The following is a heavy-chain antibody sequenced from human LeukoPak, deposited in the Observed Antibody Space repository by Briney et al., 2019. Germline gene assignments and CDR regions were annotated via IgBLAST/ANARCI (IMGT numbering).Heavy chain of an antibody. CDR2: IYPGDSDT. CDR3: ARAYGDYRRFYYYGMDV. J-gene: IGHJ6*02. CDR1: GYSFTSYW. V-gene: IGHV5-51*01. Sequence: GESLKISCKGSGYSFTSYWIGWVRQMPGKGLEWMGIIYPGDSDTRYSPSFQGQVTISADKSISTAHLQWSSLKASDTAMYYCARAYGDYRRFYYYGMDVWGQGTTVTVSS. D-gene: IGHD4-17*01.